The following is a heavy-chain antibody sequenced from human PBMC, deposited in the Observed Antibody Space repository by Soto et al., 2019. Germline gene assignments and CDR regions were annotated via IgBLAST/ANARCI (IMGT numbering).Heavy chain of an antibody. D-gene: IGHD3-10*01. J-gene: IGHJ6*02. Sequence: GGSLRLSCVASGFDFSTYAMSWVRQAPGKGLEWVSVIGEGGVSRVYADAVKGRFTISRDNSKNTLYLQMTSLRVDDTAMYYCARDSVTRVSSDIPGMDVWGQGTTVTVSS. CDR1: GFDFSTYA. CDR2: IGEGGVSR. V-gene: IGHV3-23*01. CDR3: ARDSVTRVSSDIPGMDV.